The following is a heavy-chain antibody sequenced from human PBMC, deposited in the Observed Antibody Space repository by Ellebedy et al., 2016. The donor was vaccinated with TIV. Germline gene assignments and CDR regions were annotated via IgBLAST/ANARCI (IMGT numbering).Heavy chain of an antibody. J-gene: IGHJ3*02. CDR3: ARVAIVVVTAYAFDI. D-gene: IGHD2-21*02. Sequence: MPSETLSLTCAVHGGSFSGYYWSWIRQPPGKELEWIGEINHSGSTNYNPSLKSRVTISVDTSKNQFSLKLSSVTAADTAVYYCARVAIVVVTAYAFDIWGQGTMVTVSS. CDR2: INHSGST. CDR1: GGSFSGYY. V-gene: IGHV4-34*01.